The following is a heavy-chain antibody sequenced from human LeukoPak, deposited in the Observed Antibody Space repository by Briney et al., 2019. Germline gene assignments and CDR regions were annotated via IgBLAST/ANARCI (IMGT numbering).Heavy chain of an antibody. CDR3: ARLEVITTEDAFDI. CDR1: GGTFISYA. V-gene: IGHV1-69*13. J-gene: IGHJ3*02. CDR2: IIPIFGTA. D-gene: IGHD3-22*01. Sequence: SVKVSCKASGGTFISYAISWVRQAPGQGLEWMVGIIPIFGTANYAQKFQGRVTITADESTSTAYMELSSLRSEDTAVYYCARLEVITTEDAFDIWGQGTMVTVSS.